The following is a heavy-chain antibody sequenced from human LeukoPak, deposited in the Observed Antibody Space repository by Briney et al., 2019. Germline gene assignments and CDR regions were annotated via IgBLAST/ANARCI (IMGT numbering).Heavy chain of an antibody. Sequence: GGSLRLSCAASGFTFSSYAMSWVRQAPGKGLEWVSGISGSDGSTNYADSVKGRFTISRDNSKNTLYLQMNSLRAEDTAVYYCAKDLYYGSGSSFDYWGQGTLVTVSS. J-gene: IGHJ4*02. CDR2: ISGSDGST. V-gene: IGHV3-23*01. CDR3: AKDLYYGSGSSFDY. CDR1: GFTFSSYA. D-gene: IGHD3-10*01.